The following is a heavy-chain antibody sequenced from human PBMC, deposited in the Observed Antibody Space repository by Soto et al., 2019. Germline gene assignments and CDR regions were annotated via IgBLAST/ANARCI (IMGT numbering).Heavy chain of an antibody. CDR2: IYPGDSDT. Sequence: PGESLKISCRGAGYSFTSYWIGWVRQMPGKGLEWMGIIYPGDSDTRYSPSFQGQVTISADKSISTAYLQCSSLKTSDTAMYYCARLRDSSSSYAMDVWGQGTTVTVS. CDR3: ARLRDSSSSYAMDV. D-gene: IGHD6-6*01. V-gene: IGHV5-51*01. CDR1: GYSFTSYW. J-gene: IGHJ6*02.